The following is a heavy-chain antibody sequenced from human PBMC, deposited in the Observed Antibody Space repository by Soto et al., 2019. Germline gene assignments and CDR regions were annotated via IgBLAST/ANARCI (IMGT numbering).Heavy chain of an antibody. J-gene: IGHJ6*02. D-gene: IGHD3-10*01. CDR2: INHSGST. CDR3: ARGIMTMVRGVIMDYYYYGMDV. CDR1: GGSFSGYY. V-gene: IGHV4-34*01. Sequence: QVQLQQWGAGLLKPSETLSLTCAVYGGSFSGYYWSWIRQPPGKGLEWIGEINHSGSTNYNPSLKSRVNISVDTSKNQFSLKLSSVTAADTAVYYCARGIMTMVRGVIMDYYYYGMDVWGQGTTVTVSS.